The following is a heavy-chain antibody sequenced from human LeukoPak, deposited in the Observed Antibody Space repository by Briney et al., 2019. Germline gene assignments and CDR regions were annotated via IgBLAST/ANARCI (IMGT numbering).Heavy chain of an antibody. Sequence: GASVKVSCKASGYTFTGYYMHWVRQAPGQGLEWMGWINPNSGNTGYAQKFQGRVTITRNTSISTAYMELSSLRSEDTAVYYCARASETAAAFDYWGQGTLVTVSS. V-gene: IGHV1-8*03. D-gene: IGHD6-13*01. CDR1: GYTFTGYY. CDR2: INPNSGNT. CDR3: ARASETAAAFDY. J-gene: IGHJ4*02.